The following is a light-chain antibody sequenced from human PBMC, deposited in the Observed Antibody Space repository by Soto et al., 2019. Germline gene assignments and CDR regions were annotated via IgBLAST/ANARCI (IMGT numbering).Light chain of an antibody. Sequence: QSARTQPASVSGSLGQSITISCTGTTSDVGGYNYVSWYQQHPGKAPILMIYEVTNRPSGVSNRFSGSKSGNTASLTISGLQVEDEAEYYCGSYTGSITYVFGTGTKV. CDR2: EVT. CDR1: TSDVGGYNY. CDR3: GSYTGSITYV. J-gene: IGLJ1*01. V-gene: IGLV2-14*01.